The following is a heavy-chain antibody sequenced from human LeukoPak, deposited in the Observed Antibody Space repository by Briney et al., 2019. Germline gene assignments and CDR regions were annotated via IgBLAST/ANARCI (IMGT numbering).Heavy chain of an antibody. CDR2: IYYSGST. J-gene: IGHJ6*03. Sequence: PSETLSLTCTVSGGSISSYYWSWIRQPPGKGLEWIGYIYYSGSTNYNPSLKSRVTISVDTSKNQFSLKLSSVTAADTAVYYCARGFVSYYYMDVWGKGTTVTVSS. D-gene: IGHD6-6*01. CDR3: ARGFVSYYYMDV. V-gene: IGHV4-59*01. CDR1: GGSISSYY.